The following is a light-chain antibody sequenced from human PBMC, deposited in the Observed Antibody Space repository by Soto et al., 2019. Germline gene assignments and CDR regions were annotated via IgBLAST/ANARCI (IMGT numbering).Light chain of an antibody. J-gene: IGLJ2*01. CDR3: CSYAGSGTPVV. CDR2: EVS. V-gene: IGLV2-23*02. Sequence: QSALTQPASVSGSPGQSITVSCTGTSSDVGSYNLVSWYQQHPGKAPKLMISEVSDRPSGVSNRFSGSKSGNTASLTISGLQAEDEGDYYCCSYAGSGTPVVFGGGPKLT. CDR1: SSDVGSYNL.